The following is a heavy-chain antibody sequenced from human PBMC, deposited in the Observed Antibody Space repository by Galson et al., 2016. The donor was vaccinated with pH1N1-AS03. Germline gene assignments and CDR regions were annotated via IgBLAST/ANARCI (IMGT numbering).Heavy chain of an antibody. CDR2: ISYDGSNK. D-gene: IGHD1-26*01. CDR1: GFTFSSYG. V-gene: IGHV3-30*18. CDR3: AKDPASGEVWDILGALNWFDP. J-gene: IGHJ5*02. Sequence: RLSCAASGFTFSSYGMHWVRQAPGKGLEWVAVISYDGSNKYYADSVKGRFTISRDNSKNTLYLQMNSLRAEDTAVYYCAKDPASGEVWDILGALNWFDPWGQGTLVTVSS.